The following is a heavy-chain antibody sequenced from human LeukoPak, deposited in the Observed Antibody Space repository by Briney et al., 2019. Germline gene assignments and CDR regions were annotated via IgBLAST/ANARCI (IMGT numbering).Heavy chain of an antibody. CDR2: IIPILGIA. CDR3: AREGNIVVVPAAIDYYGMDV. Sequence: SVKVSCKASGGTFSSYAISWVRQAPGQGLEWMGRIIPILGIANYAQKLQGRVTMTTDTSTSTAYMELRSLRSDDTAVYYCAREGNIVVVPAAIDYYGMDVWGQGTTVTVSS. V-gene: IGHV1-69*04. CDR1: GGTFSSYA. J-gene: IGHJ6*02. D-gene: IGHD2-2*01.